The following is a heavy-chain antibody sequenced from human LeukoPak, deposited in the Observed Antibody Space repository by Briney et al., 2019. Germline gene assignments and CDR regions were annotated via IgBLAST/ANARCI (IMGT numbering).Heavy chain of an antibody. CDR3: GRIDY. V-gene: IGHV3-30-3*01. Sequence: GGSLRLSCAASGFTFSSYAMSWVRQAPGKGLEWVAVISYDGSNKYYADSVKGRFTISRDNSKNTLYLQMNSLRAEDTAVYYCGRIDYWGQGTLVTVSS. J-gene: IGHJ4*02. CDR2: ISYDGSNK. CDR1: GFTFSSYA.